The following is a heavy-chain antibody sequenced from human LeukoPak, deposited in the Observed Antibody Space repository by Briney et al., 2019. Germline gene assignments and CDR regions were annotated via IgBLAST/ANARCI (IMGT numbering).Heavy chain of an antibody. CDR3: AKCSGWFVRGKDYYYYYMDV. J-gene: IGHJ6*03. Sequence: GGSLRLSCAASGFTFSSYAMSWVRQAPGKGLEWVSTISGSGGSTYYADSVKGRFTISRDNSKDTLYLQMNSLRAEDTAVYYCAKCSGWFVRGKDYYYYYMDVWGKGTTVTVSS. CDR2: ISGSGGST. V-gene: IGHV3-23*01. CDR1: GFTFSSYA. D-gene: IGHD6-19*01.